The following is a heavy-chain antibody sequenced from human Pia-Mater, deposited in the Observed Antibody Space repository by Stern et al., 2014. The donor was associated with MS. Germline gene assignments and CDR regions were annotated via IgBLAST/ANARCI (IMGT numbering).Heavy chain of an antibody. CDR1: VSTFSQSA. Sequence: QLLESGPEVKKPGTSVKVSCKASVSTFSQSAVQWLRQARGQRPEWIGWVVLLNGDVNYAPTFQERVTITRDMSTRTVYMELRSLRSEDTAVYYCASERYTYYDDQRPPGGFDPWGQGTLVTVSS. V-gene: IGHV1-58*01. CDR3: ASERYTYYDDQRPPGGFDP. D-gene: IGHD5-18*01. CDR2: VVLLNGDV. J-gene: IGHJ5*02.